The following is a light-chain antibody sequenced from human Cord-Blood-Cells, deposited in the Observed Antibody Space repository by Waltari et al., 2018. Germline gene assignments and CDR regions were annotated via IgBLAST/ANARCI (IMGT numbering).Light chain of an antibody. CDR2: AAS. CDR1: QSISSY. V-gene: IGKV1-39*01. CDR3: QQSYSTPWT. J-gene: IGKJ1*01. Sequence: DIQMTQSPSSLSASVGDRVTITCRASQSISSYLHWYQQKPGKAPKLLIYAASSLQSGVPSRFSGSGSGTDFTLTICSLQPEDFATYYCQQSYSTPWTFGQGTKVEIK.